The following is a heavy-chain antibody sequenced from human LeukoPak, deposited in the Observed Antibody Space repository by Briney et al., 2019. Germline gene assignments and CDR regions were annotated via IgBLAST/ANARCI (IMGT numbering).Heavy chain of an antibody. V-gene: IGHV4-59*12. D-gene: IGHD6-19*01. CDR3: ARAVAGTHYFDY. CDR1: GGSISSYY. CDR2: IYYSGST. J-gene: IGHJ4*02. Sequence: SETLSLTCTVSGGSISSYYWSWIRQPPGKGLEWIGYIYYSGSTNYDPSLKSRVTISVDTSKNQFSLKLSSVTAADTAVYYCARAVAGTHYFDYWGQGTLVTVSS.